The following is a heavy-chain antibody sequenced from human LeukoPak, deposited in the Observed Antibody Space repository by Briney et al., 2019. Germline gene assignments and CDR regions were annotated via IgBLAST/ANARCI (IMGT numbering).Heavy chain of an antibody. V-gene: IGHV3-74*01. D-gene: IGHD6-19*01. CDR2: INSDGSIT. Sequence: GGSLRLSCAASGFTFSNYWMHWVRQAPGKGLVWVSRINSDGSITSYADSVEGRFTISRDNSKNSLYLQMNSLRTEDTALYHCAKDRGWYDYWGQGTLVTVSS. J-gene: IGHJ4*02. CDR3: AKDRGWYDY. CDR1: GFTFSNYW.